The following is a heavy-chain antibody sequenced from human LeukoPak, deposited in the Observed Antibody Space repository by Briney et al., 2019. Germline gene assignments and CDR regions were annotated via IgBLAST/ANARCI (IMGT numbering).Heavy chain of an antibody. CDR2: IYYSGST. CDR1: GGSISSYY. J-gene: IGHJ2*01. V-gene: IGHV4-59*01. CDR3: ASHYGGNSGWYFDL. Sequence: SETLSLTCTVSGGSISSYYCSWIRQPPGKGLEWIGYIYYSGSTNYNPSLKSRVTISVDTSKNQFSLKLSSVTAADTAVYYCASHYGGNSGWYFDLWGRGTLVTVSS. D-gene: IGHD4-23*01.